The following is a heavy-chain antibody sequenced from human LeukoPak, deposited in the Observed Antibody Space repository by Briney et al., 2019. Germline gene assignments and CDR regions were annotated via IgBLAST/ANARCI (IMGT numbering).Heavy chain of an antibody. D-gene: IGHD2-2*01. J-gene: IGHJ4*02. CDR3: AKGSYCSSTSCYPRPYYFDY. CDR1: GFTFSSYA. CDR2: ISGSGGST. Sequence: PGGSLRLSCSAYGFTFSSYAMSWVRQAPGKGLEWVSAISGSGGSTYYADSVKGRFTISRDNSKNTLYLQMNSLRAEDTAVYYCAKGSYCSSTSCYPRPYYFDYWGQGTLVTVSS. V-gene: IGHV3-23*01.